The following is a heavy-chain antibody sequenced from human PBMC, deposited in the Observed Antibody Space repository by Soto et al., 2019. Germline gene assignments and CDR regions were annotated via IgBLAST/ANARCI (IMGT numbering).Heavy chain of an antibody. CDR1: GDTFSNYA. D-gene: IGHD3-10*01. J-gene: IGHJ3*02. Sequence: QVQLVQSGAEVKKPGSSVRVSCKASGDTFSNYAINWVRQAPGQGLEWMGGFIPMFDAANYAQNFRGRVTITADESTSTAYMELGGLSSEDTAMYYWARKAESYGFDIWGQGTLVTVSS. CDR2: FIPMFDAA. CDR3: ARKAESYGFDI. V-gene: IGHV1-69*01.